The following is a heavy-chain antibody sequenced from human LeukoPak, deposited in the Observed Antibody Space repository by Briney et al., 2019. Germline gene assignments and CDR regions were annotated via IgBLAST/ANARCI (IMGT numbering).Heavy chain of an antibody. CDR3: GGDY. J-gene: IGHJ4*02. CDR2: INTIGDKA. V-gene: IGHV3-23*01. CDR1: GLTFSTYA. Sequence: GGSLRLSCAASGLTFSTYAMSWVRQAPGTGLEWVSTINTIGDKAYYADSVEGRFTISRDNSRNTLCLQMNNLRAEDTAIYYCGGDYWGQGTLVTVSS.